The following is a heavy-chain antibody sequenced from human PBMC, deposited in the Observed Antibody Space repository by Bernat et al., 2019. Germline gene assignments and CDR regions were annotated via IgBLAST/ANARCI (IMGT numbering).Heavy chain of an antibody. D-gene: IGHD4-17*01. J-gene: IGHJ3*02. Sequence: EVQLAESGGGSVQPGGSLRLSCAASTFAFSDSWMSWVRQAPGKGLEWVANIKQDGSEKYYVDSVMGRFTISRDNAKNSLYLEMNSLRADDTAMYYCARDRPYGDSTAGAFDIWGQGTMVTVSS. CDR1: TFAFSDSW. CDR2: IKQDGSEK. CDR3: ARDRPYGDSTAGAFDI. V-gene: IGHV3-7*01.